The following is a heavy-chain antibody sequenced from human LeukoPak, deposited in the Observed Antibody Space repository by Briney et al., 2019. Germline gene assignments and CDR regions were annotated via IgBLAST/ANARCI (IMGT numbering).Heavy chain of an antibody. V-gene: IGHV3-23*01. CDR3: ATGAYFEY. Sequence: GGSLRLSCAASGFTFSRYGMTWVRQAPGKGLEWVSTISDTGASTYYADSVKDRFTISRDNSKNTLYLQMSGLRAEDTATYYCATGAYFEYWGQGALVTVSS. CDR2: ISDTGAST. J-gene: IGHJ4*02. CDR1: GFTFSRYG.